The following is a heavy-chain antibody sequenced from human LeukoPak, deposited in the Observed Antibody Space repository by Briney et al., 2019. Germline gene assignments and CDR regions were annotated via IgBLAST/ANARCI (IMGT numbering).Heavy chain of an antibody. CDR3: ARHSKEMATIYHYYYMDV. J-gene: IGHJ6*03. CDR1: GYSFTSYW. V-gene: IGHV5-51*01. D-gene: IGHD5-24*01. Sequence: GESLKISCKGSGYSFTSYWIGWVRQMPGKGLEWMGINYPGDSDTRYSPSFQGQVTISADKSISTAYLQWSSLKASDTAMYYCARHSKEMATIYHYYYMDVWGKGTTVTVSS. CDR2: NYPGDSDT.